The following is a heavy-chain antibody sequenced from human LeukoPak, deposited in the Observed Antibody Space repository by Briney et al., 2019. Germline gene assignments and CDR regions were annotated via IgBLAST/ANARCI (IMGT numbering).Heavy chain of an antibody. D-gene: IGHD6-25*01. Sequence: PGGSLRLSCSASGFTFNTYTMHWVRQAPGKGLEYVSSISGGGGTTYYAGSVKGRFTISRDNSKNIVSLQMNSLRAEDTAVYYCTREFPSIAAAGDWGQGTLVTVSS. V-gene: IGHV3-64*04. CDR1: GFTFNTYT. J-gene: IGHJ4*02. CDR2: ISGGGGTT. CDR3: TREFPSIAAAGD.